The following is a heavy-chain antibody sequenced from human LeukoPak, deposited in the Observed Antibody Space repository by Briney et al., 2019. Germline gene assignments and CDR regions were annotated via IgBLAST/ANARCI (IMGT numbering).Heavy chain of an antibody. V-gene: IGHV1-2*02. CDR2: INPDSGGT. Sequence: ASVKVSCKASGYTFTGYYMHWVRQAPGQGLEWMGWINPDSGGTNYAQKFQGRVTMTRDTSTSTVYMELSSLRSEDTAVYYCARYEGAYYCDFWGRGTRVTVSS. D-gene: IGHD3-3*01. J-gene: IGHJ4*02. CDR3: ARYEGAYYCDF. CDR1: GYTFTGYY.